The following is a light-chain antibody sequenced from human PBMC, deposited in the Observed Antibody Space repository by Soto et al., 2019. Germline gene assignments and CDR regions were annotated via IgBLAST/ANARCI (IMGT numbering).Light chain of an antibody. CDR1: NSDVGGYNY. CDR2: DVS. J-gene: IGLJ2*01. CDR3: ISYTSSSTRVV. V-gene: IGLV2-14*03. Sequence: QSALPHPASVSWSPGHAIAIACTGSNSDVGGYNYVSWYQQYPGKPPKLMIYDVSNRPSGVSHRFSGSKSGYTASLTISGLQAEDEDNYYCISYTSSSTRVVFGGGTKVTV.